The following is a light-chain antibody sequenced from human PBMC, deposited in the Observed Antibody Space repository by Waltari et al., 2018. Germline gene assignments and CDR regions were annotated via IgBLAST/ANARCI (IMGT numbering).Light chain of an antibody. CDR2: GAS. CDR3: QQYNNWPPWT. CDR1: QSIETN. Sequence: VMTQSPATLSLFPGERAVRSCWASQSIETNLAWFQQKPGQAPRLLISGASTRATNVPTRFSGSGSGTAFTLTISSLQSEDFAVYYCQQYNNWPPWTFGPGTKVEIK. J-gene: IGKJ1*01. V-gene: IGKV3-15*01.